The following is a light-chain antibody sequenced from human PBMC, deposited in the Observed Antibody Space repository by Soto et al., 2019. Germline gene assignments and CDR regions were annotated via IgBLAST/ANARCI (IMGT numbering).Light chain of an antibody. CDR1: HRVSSY. V-gene: IGKV3-15*01. CDR3: QQYNNRPLT. Sequence: EIVMTQSPATLSVSPGERATLSCRASHRVSSYLAWYQQKPGQAPRLLIYGTSTRATGIPARFSGSGSGTEFTLTITSLQSEDFAVYYCQQYNNRPLTFGGGTKVDIK. J-gene: IGKJ4*01. CDR2: GTS.